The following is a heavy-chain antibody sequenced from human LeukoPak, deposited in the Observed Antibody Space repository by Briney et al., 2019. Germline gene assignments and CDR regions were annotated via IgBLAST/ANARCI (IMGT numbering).Heavy chain of an antibody. CDR2: IKQDGSDK. Sequence: GGSLRLSCAASGFAFTKYWMTWVRQAPGKGLEWVGNIKQDGSDKNYMDSVKGRFTISRDNTKNSVCLQMSSLRAEDTAVYYCAREVWGPEYWGQGTLVTVSS. CDR3: AREVWGPEY. J-gene: IGHJ4*02. D-gene: IGHD1-14*01. CDR1: GFAFTKYW. V-gene: IGHV3-7*01.